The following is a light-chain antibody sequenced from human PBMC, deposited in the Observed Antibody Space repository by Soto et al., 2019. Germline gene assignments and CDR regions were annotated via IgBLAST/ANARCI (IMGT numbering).Light chain of an antibody. CDR3: CSYAGSTTL. Sequence: QSALTQPPSASGSPGQSVTISCTGTNSDVGSYNYVSWYQQHPGTAPKLIIYEVTERPSGVPDRFSGSKSGNTASLTVSGLQAEDEADYYCCSYAGSTTLFGEGTKLTVL. J-gene: IGLJ3*02. CDR2: EVT. CDR1: NSDVGSYNY. V-gene: IGLV2-8*01.